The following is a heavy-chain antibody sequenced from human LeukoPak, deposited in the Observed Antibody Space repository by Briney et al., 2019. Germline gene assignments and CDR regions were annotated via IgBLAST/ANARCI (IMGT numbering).Heavy chain of an antibody. Sequence: SVKVSCKASGGTFSSYAISWVRQAPGQGLEWMGRIIPILDITNYAQKFQGRVTITADTSTSTAYMELRSLRSDDTAVYYCARRQGTTLNFDYWGQGTLVTVSS. V-gene: IGHV1-69*04. D-gene: IGHD1-1*01. CDR3: ARRQGTTLNFDY. J-gene: IGHJ4*02. CDR2: IIPILDIT. CDR1: GGTFSSYA.